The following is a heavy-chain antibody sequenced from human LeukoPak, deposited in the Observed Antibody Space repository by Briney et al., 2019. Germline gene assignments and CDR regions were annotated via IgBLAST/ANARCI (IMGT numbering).Heavy chain of an antibody. CDR3: ARTVDSYNWRENWFDP. J-gene: IGHJ5*02. CDR1: GYTFARYG. Sequence: ASLKLSCKASGYTFARYGISGVRRAPGHGLEWMGWISAYNGNAKYAQTLQGRVTMTTDTSTSTAYMELRSLRSDDTAVYYCARTVDSYNWRENWFDPWGQGTLVTVSS. CDR2: ISAYNGNA. D-gene: IGHD1-20*01. V-gene: IGHV1-18*01.